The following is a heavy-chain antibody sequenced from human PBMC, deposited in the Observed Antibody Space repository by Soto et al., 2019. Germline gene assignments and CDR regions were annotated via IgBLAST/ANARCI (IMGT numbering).Heavy chain of an antibody. Sequence: ASVKVSCKASGGTFSSYAISWVRQAPGQRLEWMGWINAGNGNTKYSQKFQGRVTITRDTSASTAYMELSSLRSEDTAVYYCARDKVLENWFDPWGQGTLVTVSS. J-gene: IGHJ5*02. CDR3: ARDKVLENWFDP. V-gene: IGHV1-3*01. CDR1: GGTFSSYA. CDR2: INAGNGNT. D-gene: IGHD3-3*01.